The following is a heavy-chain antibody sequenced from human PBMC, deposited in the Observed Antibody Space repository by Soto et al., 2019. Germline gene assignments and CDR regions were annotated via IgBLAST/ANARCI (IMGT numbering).Heavy chain of an antibody. V-gene: IGHV5-10-1*01. D-gene: IGHD1-26*01. CDR2: IDPSDSYT. Sequence: PGESLKISCKGSGYSFTSYWISWVRQMPGKGLEWMGKIDPSDSYTNYSPSFQGHVTISADKSISTAYLQWSSLKASDTAMYYCASLGGGSSGSYTPMGGYWGQGTLVTVSS. CDR3: ASLGGGSSGSYTPMGGY. J-gene: IGHJ4*02. CDR1: GYSFTSYW.